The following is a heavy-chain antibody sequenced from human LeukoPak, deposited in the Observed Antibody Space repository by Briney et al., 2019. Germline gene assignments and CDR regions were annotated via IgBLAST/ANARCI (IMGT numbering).Heavy chain of an antibody. CDR1: GGTFSSYA. J-gene: IGHJ5*02. V-gene: IGHV1-69*05. CDR2: IIPIFGTA. CDR3: ARVGYCSSTSCPNWFDP. Sequence: GSSVKVSCKASGGTFSSYAISWVRQAPGQGLEWMGRIIPIFGTANYAQKFQGRVTITTDESTSTAYMELSSLRSEDTAVYYCARVGYCSSTSCPNWFDPWGQGTLVTVSS. D-gene: IGHD2-2*01.